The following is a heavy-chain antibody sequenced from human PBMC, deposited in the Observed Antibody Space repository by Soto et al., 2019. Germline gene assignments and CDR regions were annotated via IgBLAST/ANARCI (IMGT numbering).Heavy chain of an antibody. CDR2: IKQDGSEK. V-gene: IGHV3-7*03. J-gene: IGHJ6*03. CDR1: GFTFSSYW. Sequence: GGSLRLSCAASGFTFSSYWMSWVRQAPGKGLEWVANIKQDGSEKYYVDSVKGRFTISRDNAKNSLYLQMNSLRAEDTAVYYCARAGYCSGGSCYSNYYYYMDVWGKGTTVTVSS. CDR3: ARAGYCSGGSCYSNYYYYMDV. D-gene: IGHD2-15*01.